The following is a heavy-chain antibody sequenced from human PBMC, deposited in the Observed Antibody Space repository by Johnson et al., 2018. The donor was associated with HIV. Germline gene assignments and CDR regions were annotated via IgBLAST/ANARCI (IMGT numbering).Heavy chain of an antibody. CDR2: IYSGGTT. Sequence: VQLVESGGGLVKPGGSLRLSCAASGFTFSDYYMSWIRQAPGKGLEWVSVIYSGGTTYHADSVKGRFTISRDNSKNTLYLQMNSLRAEDTAVYYCASSQGSGEGAFDIWGQGTMVTVSS. CDR3: ASSQGSGEGAFDI. V-gene: IGHV3-66*01. J-gene: IGHJ3*02. CDR1: GFTFSDYY.